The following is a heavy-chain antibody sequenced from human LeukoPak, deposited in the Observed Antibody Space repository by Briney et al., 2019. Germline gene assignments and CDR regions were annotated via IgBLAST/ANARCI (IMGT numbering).Heavy chain of an antibody. Sequence: SETLSLTCTVSGGSISSGGYCWSWIRQHPGKGLEWIGYIYYSGSTYYNPSLKSRVTISVDTSKNQFSLKLSSVTAADTAVYYCARDSGMNAFDIWGQGTMVTVSS. V-gene: IGHV4-31*03. J-gene: IGHJ3*02. CDR2: IYYSGST. D-gene: IGHD3-10*01. CDR3: ARDSGMNAFDI. CDR1: GGSISSGGYC.